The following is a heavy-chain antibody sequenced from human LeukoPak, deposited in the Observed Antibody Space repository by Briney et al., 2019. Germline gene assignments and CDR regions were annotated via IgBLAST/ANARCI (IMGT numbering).Heavy chain of an antibody. CDR2: IKRNIDGGTT. CDR1: GFTFSSYW. D-gene: IGHD2/OR15-2a*01. Sequence: GGSLRLSCAASGFTFSSYWMTWVRQAPGKGLEWVGRIKRNIDGGTTDYAAPVKGRFTISRDDSKNTLYVQMNSLKTEDTAVYYCTTVWIIIPGVVPDVWGKGTTVTVSS. V-gene: IGHV3-15*01. J-gene: IGHJ6*04. CDR3: TTVWIIIPGVVPDV.